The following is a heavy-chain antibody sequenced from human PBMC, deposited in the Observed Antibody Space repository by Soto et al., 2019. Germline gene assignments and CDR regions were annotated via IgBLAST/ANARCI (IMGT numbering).Heavy chain of an antibody. CDR3: ARKHPTVSRDAFDI. Sequence: QVQLQESGPGLVKPSGTLSLTCAVSSGSISSSNWWSWVRQRPGKGLEWIGEIYHSGSTNYNPSLKSRVTISVDKSKNQSSLKLSSVTAADTAVYYCARKHPTVSRDAFDIWGRGTMVTVSS. V-gene: IGHV4-4*02. D-gene: IGHD4-17*01. J-gene: IGHJ3*02. CDR2: IYHSGST. CDR1: SGSISSSNW.